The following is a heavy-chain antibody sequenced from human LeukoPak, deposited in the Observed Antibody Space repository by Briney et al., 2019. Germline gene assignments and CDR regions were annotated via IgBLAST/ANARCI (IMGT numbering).Heavy chain of an antibody. CDR2: IYYSGST. CDR3: AKSRTGDGLDY. D-gene: IGHD7-27*01. J-gene: IGHJ4*02. V-gene: IGHV4-59*01. CDR1: GGSIRSYY. Sequence: SETLSLTCTVSGGSIRSYYWSWIRQPPGKGLEWIGYIYYSGSTNYNPSLKSRVTISADTSKNQFSLKLSSVTAADTAVYYCAKSRTGDGLDYWGQGTLVTVPS.